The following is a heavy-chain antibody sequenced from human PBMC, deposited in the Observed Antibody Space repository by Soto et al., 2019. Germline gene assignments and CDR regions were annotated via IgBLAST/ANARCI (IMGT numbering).Heavy chain of an antibody. CDR2: ISGGIGST. D-gene: IGHD1-26*01. CDR3: AKGAAQYFDY. J-gene: IGHJ4*02. V-gene: IGHV3-23*01. Sequence: GGSLRLSCVASGFSFGTYAMTWVRQVPGKGLEWVSTISGGIGSTLYADSVKGRFTTSRDISKKMLFLHMNGLRGEDTGTYCCAKGAAQYFDYWGRGTLVTVSS. CDR1: GFSFGTYA.